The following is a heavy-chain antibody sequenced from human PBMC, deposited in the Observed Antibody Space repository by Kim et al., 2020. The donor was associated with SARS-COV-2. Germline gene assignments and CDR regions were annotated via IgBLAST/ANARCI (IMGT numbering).Heavy chain of an antibody. J-gene: IGHJ4*02. CDR3: TTGTRGSGSYNVDY. Sequence: AAPVKGRFTMSRDNSKNQLYLPMNSLKTGDTAVYYCTTGTRGSGSYNVDYWGQGTLVTVSS. V-gene: IGHV3-15*01. D-gene: IGHD3-10*01.